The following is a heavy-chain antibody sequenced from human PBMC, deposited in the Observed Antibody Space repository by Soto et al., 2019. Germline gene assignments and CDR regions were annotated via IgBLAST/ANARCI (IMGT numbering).Heavy chain of an antibody. D-gene: IGHD1-1*01. Sequence: QVKLVQSGAEVKKPGSSVKVSCKASGGTFSSYTNSWVRQAPGQGLEWMGRIIPILGIANYAQKFQGRVTITADKSTSTAYMELSSLRSEDTAVYYCAIRTGTTITDYWGQGTLVTVSS. CDR3: AIRTGTTITDY. V-gene: IGHV1-69*02. J-gene: IGHJ4*02. CDR2: IIPILGIA. CDR1: GGTFSSYT.